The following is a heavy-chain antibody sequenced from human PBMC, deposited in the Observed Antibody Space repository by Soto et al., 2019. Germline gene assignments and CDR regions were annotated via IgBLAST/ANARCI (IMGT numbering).Heavy chain of an antibody. CDR1: GYTFSNYG. CDR3: AKDGGHGARMHICGMDV. V-gene: IGHV1-18*01. CDR2: ISLYSDGT. Sequence: QVQLVQSGGEVKRPGASVKVSCKTSGYTFSNYGITWVRQAPGQPLEWLGWISLYSDGTNYAQKFQGRVSMATDTSSKTAYMELRSLRSDDTAVYYCAKDGGHGARMHICGMDVWGQGTTVTVSS. J-gene: IGHJ6*02. D-gene: IGHD2-21*01.